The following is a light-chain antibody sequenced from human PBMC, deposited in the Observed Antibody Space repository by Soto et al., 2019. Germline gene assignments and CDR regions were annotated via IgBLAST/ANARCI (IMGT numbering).Light chain of an antibody. V-gene: IGLV2-14*03. Sequence: QSVLTQPASVSGSPGPTSAISCTGARTDIAEREDYVSWYQQHPGQAPQLIIYDASNRPSGVSDRFSRSTSGHTGSLTIAGLQAEDEGPCYCTSYTSSAAFYAFGTGTQGT. CDR2: DAS. J-gene: IGLJ1*01. CDR1: RTDIAEREDY. CDR3: TSYTSSAAFYA.